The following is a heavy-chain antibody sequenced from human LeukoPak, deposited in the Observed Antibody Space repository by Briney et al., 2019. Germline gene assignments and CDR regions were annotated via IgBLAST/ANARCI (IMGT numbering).Heavy chain of an antibody. D-gene: IGHD6-13*01. V-gene: IGHV1-2*02. Sequence: ASVKVSCKASEYTFTDYYIHWVRQAPGQGLEWMGWINPNSGGTNYAQKFQGRVTMSRDTSISTAYMELSRVRSDDTAVYYCARGPYSSSWFVTTPWFDPWGQGTLVTVSS. CDR2: INPNSGGT. CDR1: EYTFTDYY. J-gene: IGHJ5*02. CDR3: ARGPYSSSWFVTTPWFDP.